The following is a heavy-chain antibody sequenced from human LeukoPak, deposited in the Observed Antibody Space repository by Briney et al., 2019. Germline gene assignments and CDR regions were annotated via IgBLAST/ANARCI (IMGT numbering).Heavy chain of an antibody. J-gene: IGHJ4*02. CDR2: FDPEDGET. V-gene: IGHV1-24*01. CDR1: GYTFTGYY. D-gene: IGHD2-2*01. Sequence: EASVKVSCKASGYTFTGYYMHWVRQAPGKGLEWMGGFDPEDGETIYAQKFQDRVTMTEDTSTDTAYMELSSLRSEDTAVYYCATGQFHCSSTSCYIYYFDYWGQGTLVTVSS. CDR3: ATGQFHCSSTSCYIYYFDY.